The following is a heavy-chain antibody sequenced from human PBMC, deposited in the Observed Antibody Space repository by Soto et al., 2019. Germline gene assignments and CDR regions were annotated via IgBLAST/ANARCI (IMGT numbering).Heavy chain of an antibody. V-gene: IGHV4-39*07. D-gene: IGHD1-26*01. Sequence: SETLSLTCTVSGASISSTSSYWGWVRQSPGKGLEWIGSFFYNKNTYYNPSLKSRVTISVDTSKMQFSLKLSSVTAADTAVYYRARDYLSVGNCWEDCFDPWGQGTLVTVSS. CDR3: ARDYLSVGNCWEDCFDP. CDR1: GASISSTSSY. CDR2: FFYNKNT. J-gene: IGHJ5*02.